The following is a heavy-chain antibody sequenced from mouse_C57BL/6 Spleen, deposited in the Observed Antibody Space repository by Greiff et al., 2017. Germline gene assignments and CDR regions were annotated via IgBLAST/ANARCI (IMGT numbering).Heavy chain of an antibody. Sequence: VQLQESGTELVRPGASVTLSCKASGYTFTDYEMHWVKQTPVHGLEWIGAIDPETGGTAYNQKFKGKAILTADKSSSTAYMELRRLTSEDSAVYYCTRRYYFDYWGQGTTLTVSS. V-gene: IGHV1-15*01. J-gene: IGHJ2*01. CDR1: GYTFTDYE. CDR3: TRRYYFDY. CDR2: IDPETGGT.